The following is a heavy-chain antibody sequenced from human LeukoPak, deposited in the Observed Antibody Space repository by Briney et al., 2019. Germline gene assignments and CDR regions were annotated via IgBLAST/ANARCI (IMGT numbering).Heavy chain of an antibody. Sequence: ASVKVSCKASGYTFTSYDINWVRQATGQGLEWMGWINPNSGGTNYAQKFQGRVTVTRDTSISTAYMELSRLRSDDTAVYYCARDYYDSSGYRDYWGQGTLVTVSS. J-gene: IGHJ4*02. CDR3: ARDYYDSSGYRDY. CDR2: INPNSGGT. V-gene: IGHV1-2*02. D-gene: IGHD3-22*01. CDR1: GYTFTSYD.